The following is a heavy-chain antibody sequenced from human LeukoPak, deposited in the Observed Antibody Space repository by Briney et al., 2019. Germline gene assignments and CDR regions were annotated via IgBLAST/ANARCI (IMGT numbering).Heavy chain of an antibody. CDR2: ISSSSYI. V-gene: IGHV3-21*01. Sequence: KPGGSLRLSCAASGFTFSSYSMNWVRQAPGKGLEWVSSISSSSYIYYADSVKGRFTISRDKAKNSLYLQMNSLRAEDTAVYYCARGLRWIQLWPGDYWGQGTLVTVSS. J-gene: IGHJ4*02. D-gene: IGHD5-18*01. CDR3: ARGLRWIQLWPGDY. CDR1: GFTFSSYS.